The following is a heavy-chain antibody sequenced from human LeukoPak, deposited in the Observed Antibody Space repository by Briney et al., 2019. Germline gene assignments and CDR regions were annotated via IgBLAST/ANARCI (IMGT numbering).Heavy chain of an antibody. CDR1: GFTFTNYV. Sequence: SGGSLRLSCAASGFTFTNYVMTWVRQAPGKGLEWVSAISGSGGSIYYADSVKGRFTVSRDNSKNTVYLQMNSLRAEDTAVYYCARGNWNKLEVFDYWGQGTLVTVSS. CDR3: ARGNWNKLEVFDY. J-gene: IGHJ4*02. D-gene: IGHD1/OR15-1a*01. V-gene: IGHV3-23*01. CDR2: ISGSGGSI.